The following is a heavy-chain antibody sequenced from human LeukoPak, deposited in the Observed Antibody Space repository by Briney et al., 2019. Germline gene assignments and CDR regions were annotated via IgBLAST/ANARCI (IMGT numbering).Heavy chain of an antibody. Sequence: ASVKVSCKASGYTFTGYYMHWVRQAPGQGLEWMGWINPNSGGTNYAQKFQGRVTMTRDTSISTAYMELSRLRSDDTAVYYCARGPSSSWLPKKLNYYYGMDVWGQGTTVTVSS. CDR3: ARGPSSSWLPKKLNYYYGMDV. V-gene: IGHV1-2*02. D-gene: IGHD6-13*01. CDR1: GYTFTGYY. CDR2: INPNSGGT. J-gene: IGHJ6*02.